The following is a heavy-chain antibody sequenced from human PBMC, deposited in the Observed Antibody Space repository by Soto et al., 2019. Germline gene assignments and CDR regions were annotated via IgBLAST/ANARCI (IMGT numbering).Heavy chain of an antibody. V-gene: IGHV3-23*01. CDR2: ISGSGGTI. D-gene: IGHD2-8*01. CDR3: AKDKNGLSLYYMDV. CDR1: GFTFSSYD. Sequence: GGSLRLSCAASGFTFSSYDMIWVRQAPGKGLEWVSIISGSGGTIYHADSVRGRFTISRDNSKNTLYLQMNSLRVEDTAVYYCAKDKNGLSLYYMDVWGKGTTVTVSS. J-gene: IGHJ6*03.